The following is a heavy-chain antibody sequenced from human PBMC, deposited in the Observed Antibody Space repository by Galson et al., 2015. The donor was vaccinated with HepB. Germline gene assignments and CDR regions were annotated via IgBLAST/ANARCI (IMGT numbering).Heavy chain of an antibody. CDR1: GYTFNDYG. CDR3: ARGNYYASGSYYF. V-gene: IGHV1-18*01. CDR2: IRTYNGNT. J-gene: IGHJ4*02. D-gene: IGHD3-10*01. Sequence: SVKVSCKASGYTFNDYGICWVRQAPGQGLEWMGCIRTYNGNTRNPQKFQGRVTLTTDTSTSTAYMELRSLKSDDKAVYYCARGNYYASGSYYFWGQGTLVTVSS.